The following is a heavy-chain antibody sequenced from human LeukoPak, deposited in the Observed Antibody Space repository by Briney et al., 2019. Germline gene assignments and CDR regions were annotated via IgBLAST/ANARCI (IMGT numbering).Heavy chain of an antibody. D-gene: IGHD3-10*01. Sequence: SETLSLTCAVYGGSFSNYYWSWIRQPPGKGLEWIGEINHNGSTNYNPSLKSRVTISVDTSKNQFSLKLSSVTAADTAVYYCARGLTRQRITMVRGVFDIWGQGTMVTVSS. J-gene: IGHJ3*02. V-gene: IGHV4-34*01. CDR2: INHNGST. CDR1: GGSFSNYY. CDR3: ARGLTRQRITMVRGVFDI.